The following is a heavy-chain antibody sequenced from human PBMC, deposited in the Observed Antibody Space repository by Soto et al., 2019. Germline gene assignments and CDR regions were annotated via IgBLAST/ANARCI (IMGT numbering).Heavy chain of an antibody. CDR1: GGSVSSGAYY. CDR3: ARARLRAVYAFDI. Sequence: QVQLQESDAGLVKASQTLSLTCTVSGGSVSSGAYYWTWIRQRPGKGLEWIGYIYYSGSTYYSPSLKSRLSTSLDTSKNQFSLRLSSVTAADTAMYYCARARLRAVYAFDIWGQGTMVTVSS. V-gene: IGHV4-31*03. J-gene: IGHJ3*02. D-gene: IGHD5-12*01. CDR2: IYYSGST.